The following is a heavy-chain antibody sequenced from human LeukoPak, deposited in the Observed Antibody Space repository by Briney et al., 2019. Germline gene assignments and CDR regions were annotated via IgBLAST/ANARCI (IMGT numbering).Heavy chain of an antibody. CDR3: AREPWFGATKLIDY. Sequence: GGSLRLSCAASGFAVSNTYMTWVRQAPGKGLEWMSTIYSRGTTYYADSVKGRFTISRDTSTNTIYLQMIRLRTEDTALYYCAREPWFGATKLIDYWGQGTLVTVSS. J-gene: IGHJ4*02. CDR2: IYSRGTT. V-gene: IGHV3-53*01. D-gene: IGHD3-10*01. CDR1: GFAVSNTY.